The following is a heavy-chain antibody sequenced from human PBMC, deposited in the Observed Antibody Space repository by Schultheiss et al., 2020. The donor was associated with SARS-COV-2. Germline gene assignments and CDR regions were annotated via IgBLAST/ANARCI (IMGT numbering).Heavy chain of an antibody. CDR3: ASDIRFSGSYHSDY. CDR1: GFTFSSYG. D-gene: IGHD1-26*01. J-gene: IGHJ4*02. CDR2: ISYDGSNK. Sequence: GGSLRLSCAASGFTFSSYGMHWVRQAPGKGLEWVAVISYDGSNKYYADSVKGRFTISRDNSKNTLYLQMNSLRAEDTAVYYCASDIRFSGSYHSDYWGQGTLVTVSS. V-gene: IGHV3-30*03.